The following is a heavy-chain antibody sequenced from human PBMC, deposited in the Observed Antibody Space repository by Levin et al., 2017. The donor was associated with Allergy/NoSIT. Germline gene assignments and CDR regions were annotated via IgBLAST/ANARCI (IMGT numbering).Heavy chain of an antibody. D-gene: IGHD2-15*01. CDR3: ARHLNWAWDI. CDR1: ELTFSINW. J-gene: IGHJ4*02. Sequence: GASVKVSCAVSELTFSINWMSWVRQAPGKGLEWVANINQDGSDRSYVDSVKGRFTISRDNAKNSLYLQMNSLRAEDTALYYCARHLNWAWDIWGQGTQVTVSS. CDR2: INQDGSDR. V-gene: IGHV3-7*04.